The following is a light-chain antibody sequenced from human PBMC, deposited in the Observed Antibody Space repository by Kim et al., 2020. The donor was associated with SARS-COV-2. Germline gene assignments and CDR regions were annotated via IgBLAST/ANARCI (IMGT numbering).Light chain of an antibody. CDR3: QQSNNWPRT. CDR1: QNVNTN. CDR2: GVS. V-gene: IGKV3-15*01. Sequence: EIVMTQSPETLSVSPGDRATLSCRASQNVNTNLAWYQHKPGQAPSLLIYGVSTRATGIPARFSGSGSGTEFTLTINSLQSEDFAVYYCQQSNNWPRTFGQGTKVDIK. J-gene: IGKJ1*01.